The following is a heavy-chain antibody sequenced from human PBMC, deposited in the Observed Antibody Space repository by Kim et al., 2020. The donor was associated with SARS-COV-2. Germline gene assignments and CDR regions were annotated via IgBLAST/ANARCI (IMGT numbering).Heavy chain of an antibody. D-gene: IGHD1-26*01. Sequence: GGSLRLSCAASGFTFSSYAMHWVRQAPGKGLEWVAVISYDGSNKYYADSLKGRFAISRDNSKNTLYLQMNSLRAEDTAVYFCARPDSGSYYSWFDPWGQGTLVTVSS. CDR1: GFTFSSYA. V-gene: IGHV3-30*09. CDR2: ISYDGSNK. CDR3: ARPDSGSYYSWFDP. J-gene: IGHJ5*02.